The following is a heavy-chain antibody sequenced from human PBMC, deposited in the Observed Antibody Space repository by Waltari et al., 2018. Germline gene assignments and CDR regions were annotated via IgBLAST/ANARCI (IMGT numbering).Heavy chain of an antibody. Sequence: QVQLVQSGAEVKKPGSSVKVSCKASGGTFSSYAISWVRQAPGQGLEWMGGIIPIFGTANYAQKCQGIATIAGDDSTSTADMELRSLRYEDTAVYYCAGGDYGDYYYYGMDVWGQGTTFTVSS. CDR3: AGGDYGDYYYYGMDV. CDR1: GGTFSSYA. V-gene: IGHV1-69*13. D-gene: IGHD4-17*01. CDR2: IIPIFGTA. J-gene: IGHJ6*02.